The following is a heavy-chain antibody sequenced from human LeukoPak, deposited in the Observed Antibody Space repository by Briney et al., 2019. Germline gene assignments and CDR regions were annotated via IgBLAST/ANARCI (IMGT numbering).Heavy chain of an antibody. Sequence: PGGSLRLSCAASGFTFSSYVMSWVRQAPGKGLEWVSAITGSGGSTYYADSVKGRFTISRDNSKNTLYLQMNSLRAEDTAIYYCAKDKGSSRPKNWFDPWGQGTLVTVSS. D-gene: IGHD6-13*01. J-gene: IGHJ5*02. CDR3: AKDKGSSRPKNWFDP. V-gene: IGHV3-23*01. CDR2: ITGSGGST. CDR1: GFTFSSYV.